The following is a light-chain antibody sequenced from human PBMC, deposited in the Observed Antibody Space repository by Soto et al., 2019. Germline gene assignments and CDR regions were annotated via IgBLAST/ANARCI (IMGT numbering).Light chain of an antibody. CDR2: AAS. Sequence: DIQMTQSPSSLSASVGDRVTITCRASQGISRYLNWYQQKPGKAPKILIYAASNLESGVPSRFSGSGSGTDFSLTISSLQAGDFATYFCQETLTTPYTFGQGTKVDIK. CDR3: QETLTTPYT. V-gene: IGKV1-39*01. J-gene: IGKJ2*01. CDR1: QGISRY.